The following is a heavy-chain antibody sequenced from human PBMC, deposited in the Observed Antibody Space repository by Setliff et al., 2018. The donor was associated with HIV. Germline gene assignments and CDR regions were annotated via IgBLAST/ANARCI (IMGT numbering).Heavy chain of an antibody. Sequence: KPSETLSLTCTVSGGSISVSSHYWGWIRQPPGKGLEWIGSIYYSGSTSYNPSLKSRLTISVDTSKNQFSLKLDSVTAADTAVYYCARIIGSDISGAQYYFDHWGQGSLVTVSS. J-gene: IGHJ4*02. CDR2: IYYSGST. D-gene: IGHD1-20*01. CDR3: ARIIGSDISGAQYYFDH. CDR1: GGSISVSSHY. V-gene: IGHV4-39*07.